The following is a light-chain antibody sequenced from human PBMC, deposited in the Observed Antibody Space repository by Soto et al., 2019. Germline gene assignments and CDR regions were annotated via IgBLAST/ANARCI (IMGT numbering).Light chain of an antibody. V-gene: IGKV3-20*01. Sequence: VLTQSPGTLSLSPGERATLSCRASRSVGSNYLAWYQQKPGQAPRLLISATSRRATGIPDRFSGSGSGTDFTLTIIRLEPEDFAVYYCQQYADSPLLSFGGGTRLEI. CDR2: ATS. CDR1: RSVGSNY. CDR3: QQYADSPLLS. J-gene: IGKJ4*01.